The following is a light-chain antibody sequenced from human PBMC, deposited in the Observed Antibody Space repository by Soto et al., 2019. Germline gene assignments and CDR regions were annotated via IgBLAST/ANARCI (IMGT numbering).Light chain of an antibody. Sequence: QSALTQPRSVSGSPGQSVTISCTGTSSDVGGYNFVSWYQHHPGKAPKLMIYDVSKRPSGVPDRFSGSKSGSTASLTISGLQAEDEADYYCCSYAGSYTLVFGGGTKLTVI. CDR3: CSYAGSYTLV. V-gene: IGLV2-11*01. CDR1: SSDVGGYNF. J-gene: IGLJ3*02. CDR2: DVS.